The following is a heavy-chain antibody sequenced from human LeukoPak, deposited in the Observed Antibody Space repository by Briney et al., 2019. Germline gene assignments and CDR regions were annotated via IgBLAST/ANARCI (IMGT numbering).Heavy chain of an antibody. J-gene: IGHJ4*02. D-gene: IGHD3-22*01. CDR1: GFAFSSYA. V-gene: IGHV3-23*01. Sequence: GGSLRLSCTASGFAFSSYAMTWVRQAPGKGLDWVSGISGSGGSTYYADSVKGRFTVSRDNSRNTLYLQMNSLRAADTAVYYCAKGLNYESSAAFDYWGQGTLVTVSS. CDR2: ISGSGGST. CDR3: AKGLNYESSAAFDY.